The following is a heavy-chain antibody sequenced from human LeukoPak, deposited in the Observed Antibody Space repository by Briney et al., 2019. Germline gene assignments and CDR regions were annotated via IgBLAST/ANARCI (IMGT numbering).Heavy chain of an antibody. CDR1: GFSFDDYA. J-gene: IGHJ4*02. V-gene: IGHV3-43*02. CDR3: AKDCVGSGWRYFDY. Sequence: QPGGSLRLSCAASGFSFDDYAMHWVRQAPGKGLEWVSLISGDGGSTYYADSVKGRFTISRDNSRNSLYLQMNNLRTEDTALYYCAKDCVGSGWRYFDYWGQGTLVTVSS. D-gene: IGHD6-19*01. CDR2: ISGDGGST.